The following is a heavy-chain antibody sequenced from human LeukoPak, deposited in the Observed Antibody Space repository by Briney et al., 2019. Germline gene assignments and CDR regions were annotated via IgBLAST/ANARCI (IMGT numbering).Heavy chain of an antibody. V-gene: IGHV1-69*06. CDR3: AGGPGGRRDYFED. Sequence: SVTVSFTCSVDTRTIYAINWVRQAPGQGLVWMGGIIPIVGTVNLSQKFEGRVSITADRTTSTGYMELRSLRSDDTGIYYCAGGPGGRRDYFEDWDQGTLITVSS. CDR1: VDTRTIYA. J-gene: IGHJ4*02. CDR2: IIPIVGTV. D-gene: IGHD3-16*01.